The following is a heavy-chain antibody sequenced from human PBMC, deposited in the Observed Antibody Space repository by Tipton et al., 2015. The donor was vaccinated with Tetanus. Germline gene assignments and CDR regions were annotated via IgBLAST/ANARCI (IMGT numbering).Heavy chain of an antibody. V-gene: IGHV3-9*01. D-gene: IGHD6-13*01. J-gene: IGHJ3*02. CDR1: GFTFDDYA. Sequence: SLRLSCAASGFTFDDYAMHWVRQAPGKGLEWVSGISWNSGSIGYADSVKGRFTISGDNAKNSLYLQMNSLRAEDTALYYCAKDMQPTSIGSSWYDAFDIWGQGTMVTVSS. CDR2: ISWNSGSI. CDR3: AKDMQPTSIGSSWYDAFDI.